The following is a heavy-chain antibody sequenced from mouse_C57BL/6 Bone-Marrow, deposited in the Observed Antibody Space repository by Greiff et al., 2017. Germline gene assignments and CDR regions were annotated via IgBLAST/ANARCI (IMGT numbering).Heavy chain of an antibody. Sequence: QVHVKQPGAELVKPGASVKLSCKASGSTFTSYWMQWVKQRPGQGLEWIGEIDPSDSYTNYNQKFKGKATLTVDTSSSTAYMQLSSLTSEDSAVYYCARLYGRAMDYWGQGTSVTVSS. D-gene: IGHD1-1*01. V-gene: IGHV1-50*01. CDR3: ARLYGRAMDY. J-gene: IGHJ4*01. CDR2: IDPSDSYT. CDR1: GSTFTSYW.